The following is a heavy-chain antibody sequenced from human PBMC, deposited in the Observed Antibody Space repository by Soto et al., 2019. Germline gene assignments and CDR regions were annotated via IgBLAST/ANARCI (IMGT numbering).Heavy chain of an antibody. CDR2: IYPGDSDT. V-gene: IGHV5-51*01. Sequence: GESLKISCKGSGYSFTSYWIGWVRQMPGKGLEWMGIIYPGDSDTRYSPSFQGQVTISADKSISTAYLQWSSLKAADTAMYYCARHGLPGIAAAGIDYWGRGTLVTVSS. CDR3: ARHGLPGIAAAGIDY. D-gene: IGHD6-13*01. CDR1: GYSFTSYW. J-gene: IGHJ4*02.